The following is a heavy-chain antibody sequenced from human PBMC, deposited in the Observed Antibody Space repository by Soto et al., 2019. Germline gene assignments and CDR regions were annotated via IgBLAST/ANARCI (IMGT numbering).Heavy chain of an antibody. J-gene: IGHJ3*02. CDR2: IYYSGST. CDR3: ARHKTTRDAFDI. V-gene: IGHV4-59*08. Sequence: SEPLSLTCTVSGGSISSYYWSWIRQPPGKGLEWIGYIYYSGSTNYNPSLKSRVTISVDTSKNQFSLKLSSVTAADTAVYYCARHKTTRDAFDIWGQGTMVTVSS. CDR1: GGSISSYY.